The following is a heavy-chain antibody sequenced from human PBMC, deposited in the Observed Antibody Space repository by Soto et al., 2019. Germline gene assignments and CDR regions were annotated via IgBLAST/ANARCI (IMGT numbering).Heavy chain of an antibody. CDR3: AHIPNYYQYDWFDP. CDR2: IYWDDDK. D-gene: IGHD3-16*01. J-gene: IGHJ5*02. Sequence: QITLKESGPTLVKPTQTLTLTCTFSGFSLTTRGVGVGWIRQPPGKALECLALIYWDDDKRYSPSLQSSLSITKDTSKNPVVLTMTNVDPVDTATYYCAHIPNYYQYDWFDPWGQGTLVSVSS. CDR1: GFSLTTRGVG. V-gene: IGHV2-5*02.